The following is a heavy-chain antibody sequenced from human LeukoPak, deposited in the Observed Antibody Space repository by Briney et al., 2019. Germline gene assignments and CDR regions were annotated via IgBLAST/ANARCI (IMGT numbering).Heavy chain of an antibody. D-gene: IGHD3-3*01. V-gene: IGHV3-33*01. J-gene: IGHJ4*02. CDR1: GFIFSTYG. CDR3: ARDRSGTVKNFDY. CDR2: IWYDGSNE. Sequence: TGGSLRLSCAASGFIFSTYGMNWVRQAPGKGLEWVAVIWYDGSNEYYADSVKGRFIISRDNSKNTLSLQMNSLGVEDTAVYYCARDRSGTVKNFDYWGQGTLVTVSS.